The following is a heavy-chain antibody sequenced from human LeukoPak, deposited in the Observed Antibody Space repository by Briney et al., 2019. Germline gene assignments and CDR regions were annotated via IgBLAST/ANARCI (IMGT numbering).Heavy chain of an antibody. J-gene: IGHJ5*01. D-gene: IGHD6-13*01. V-gene: IGHV3-23*01. CDR3: ARESPVAATGRSWFDS. CDR1: GLTFSSHA. Sequence: PGGSLRLSCAASGLTFSSHAMSWVRQAPGKGLEWVSTITGAGYSTYYADSVKGQFTISRDNSKNTLYLQMNSLRAEDTALYYCARESPVAATGRSWFDSWGQGNLVTVSS. CDR2: ITGAGYST.